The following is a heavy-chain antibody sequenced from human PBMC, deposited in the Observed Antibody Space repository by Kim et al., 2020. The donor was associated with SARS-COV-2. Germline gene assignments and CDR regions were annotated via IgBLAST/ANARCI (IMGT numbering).Heavy chain of an antibody. CDR3: AKALGIMVYAQPSYYYGMDA. CDR1: GFTFDDYA. V-gene: IGHV3-9*01. J-gene: IGHJ6*02. CDR2: ISWNSGSI. Sequence: GGSLRLSCAASGFTFDDYAMHWVRQAPGKGLEWVSGISWNSGSIGYADSVKGRFTISRDNAKNSLYLQMNSLRAEDTALYYCAKALGIMVYAQPSYYYGMDAWGQGTTVTVSS. D-gene: IGHD2-8*01.